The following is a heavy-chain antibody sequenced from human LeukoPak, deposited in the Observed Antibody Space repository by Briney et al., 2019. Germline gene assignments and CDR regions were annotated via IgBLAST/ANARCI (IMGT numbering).Heavy chain of an antibody. D-gene: IGHD1-26*01. J-gene: IGHJ4*02. CDR2: INLNSGAT. CDR3: ARVPILAPIRAFDY. Sequence: GASVTVSCKASGSTFTAYYMHWVRQAPGQGLEWMGWINLNSGATDYAQRFQGRVTMTRDSSSSTTYMFLRSLRSDDTAVYYCARVPILAPIRAFDYWGQGTLITVSS. CDR1: GSTFTAYY. V-gene: IGHV1-2*02.